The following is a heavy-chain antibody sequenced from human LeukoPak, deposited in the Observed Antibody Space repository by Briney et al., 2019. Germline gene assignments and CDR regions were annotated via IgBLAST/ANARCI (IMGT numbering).Heavy chain of an antibody. CDR2: IRGNGRDT. D-gene: IGHD2-15*01. CDR1: GFTFSSYS. CDR3: AKGGYDSWFDP. Sequence: AGGSLRLSCVASGFTFSSYSMTWVRQAPGKGLEWVSNIRGNGRDTYYADSVKGRFTISRDNSKNTVYLEMNKLRAEDTAVYYCAKGGYDSWFDPWGQGILVIVSS. J-gene: IGHJ5*02. V-gene: IGHV3-23*01.